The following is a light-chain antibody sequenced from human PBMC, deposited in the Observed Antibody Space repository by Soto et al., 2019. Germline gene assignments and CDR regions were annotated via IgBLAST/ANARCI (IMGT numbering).Light chain of an antibody. J-gene: IGKJ3*01. Sequence: DFVMTQSPLSLPVTPGQPASISCRSSQSLLHTDGYNYLNWYLQKPGQSPQLLIYLGSPRASGVPDRFSGSGSGTDFTLKISRVEAEDVGIYSYMQALPALTFGAGTRLDL. CDR2: LGS. V-gene: IGKV2-28*01. CDR3: MQALPALT. CDR1: QSLLHTDGYNY.